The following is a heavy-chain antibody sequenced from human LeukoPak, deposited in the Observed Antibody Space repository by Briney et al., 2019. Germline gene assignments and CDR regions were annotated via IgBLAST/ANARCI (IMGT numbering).Heavy chain of an antibody. D-gene: IGHD3-10*01. Sequence: SGTLSLTCAVSGGSISSSNWWSWVRQPPGKGLEWIGEIYHSGSTNYNPSLKSRVTISVDTSKNQFSLKLSSVTAADTAVYYCARGIRITMVRGVTGYYFDYWGQGTLVTVSS. V-gene: IGHV4-4*02. CDR3: ARGIRITMVRGVTGYYFDY. CDR2: IYHSGST. J-gene: IGHJ4*02. CDR1: GGSISSSNW.